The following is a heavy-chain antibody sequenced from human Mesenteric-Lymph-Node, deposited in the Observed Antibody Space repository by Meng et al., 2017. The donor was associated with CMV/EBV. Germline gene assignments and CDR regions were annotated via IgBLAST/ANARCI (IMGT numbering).Heavy chain of an antibody. CDR3: AKSGVVDATPLTH. CDR2: ISGSGRTI. D-gene: IGHD2-15*01. J-gene: IGHJ4*02. V-gene: IGHV3-48*03. Sequence: GESLKISCAASGFTFSNYEMNWVRQAPGKGLEWLSYISGSGRTIYYADSVRGRFTISRDNAKNMLYLQMNSLRAEDTAVYFCAKSGVVDATPLTHWGQGTLVTVSS. CDR1: GFTFSNYE.